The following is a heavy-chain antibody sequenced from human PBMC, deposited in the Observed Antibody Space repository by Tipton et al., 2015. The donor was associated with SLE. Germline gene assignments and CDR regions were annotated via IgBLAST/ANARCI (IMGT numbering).Heavy chain of an antibody. D-gene: IGHD3-3*01. CDR2: IYTSGST. Sequence: TLSLTCTVSGGSISSGSYYWSWIRQPAGKGLEWIGRIYTSGSTTYNPSLKSRVTISVDTSKNQFSLKLSSVTAADTAVHYCASRRITIFGVAPAAFDIWGQGTMVTVSS. J-gene: IGHJ3*02. V-gene: IGHV4-61*02. CDR3: ASRRITIFGVAPAAFDI. CDR1: GGSISSGSYY.